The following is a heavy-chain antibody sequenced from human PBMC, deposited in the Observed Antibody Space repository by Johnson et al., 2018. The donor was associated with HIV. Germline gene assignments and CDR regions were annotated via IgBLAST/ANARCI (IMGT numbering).Heavy chain of an antibody. V-gene: IGHV3-33*06. J-gene: IGHJ3*02. CDR2: MWYDGSNR. D-gene: IGHD6-13*01. CDR3: AEDQWNSSCTNDAFDI. CDR1: GFTFSTYG. Sequence: VQLVESGGGLVQPGRSLRLSCPASGFTFSTYGMPWVRQAPGKGLAWVAAMWYDGSNRYYADSVKGRFTISRDNSKNTVYLQMNSLSAEDAGVYYCAEDQWNSSCTNDAFDIWGQGTMVTVSS.